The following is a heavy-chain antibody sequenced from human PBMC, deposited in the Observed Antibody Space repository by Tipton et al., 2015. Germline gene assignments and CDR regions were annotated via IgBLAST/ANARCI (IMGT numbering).Heavy chain of an antibody. CDR1: GFIFSTYT. CDR3: ARVVGKYDFDS. CDR2: ITRSTRHI. V-gene: IGHV3-21*01. D-gene: IGHD2-2*01. J-gene: IGHJ4*02. Sequence: GSLRLSCAASGFIFSTYTMIWVRQAPGKGLEWVSSITRSTRHIYYADSVKGRFTISRDDAKNSLYLQMNSLRVEDTAVYYCARVVGKYDFDSWGQGTLVTVSS.